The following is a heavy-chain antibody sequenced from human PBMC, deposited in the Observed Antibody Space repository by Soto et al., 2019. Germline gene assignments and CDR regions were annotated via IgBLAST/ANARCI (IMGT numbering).Heavy chain of an antibody. CDR3: ARRYYYGSGSSENDY. J-gene: IGHJ4*02. Sequence: QVQLVQSGAEVKKPGSSVKVSCKASGGTFSSYTISWVRQAPGQGLEWMGRIIPILGIANYAQKFQGRVTITADKPTGTAYMELSSLRSEDTAVYYCARRYYYGSGSSENDYWGQGTLATVSS. V-gene: IGHV1-69*02. CDR1: GGTFSSYT. CDR2: IIPILGIA. D-gene: IGHD3-10*01.